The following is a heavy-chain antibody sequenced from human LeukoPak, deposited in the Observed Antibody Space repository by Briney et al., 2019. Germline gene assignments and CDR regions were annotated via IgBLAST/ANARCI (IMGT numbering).Heavy chain of an antibody. J-gene: IGHJ4*02. CDR3: ARSRVGNGDNLFEDV. V-gene: IGHV1-8*03. CDR1: GYTFKNYD. Sequence: GASVKVSCKASGYTFKNYDINWVRQATGQGLEWMGWMNPNFGATDYAQKFQGRFTITMDTSINTTYMELSSLRSEDTAVYYCARSRVGNGDNLFEDVWGQGTLVTVSS. D-gene: IGHD4-17*01. CDR2: MNPNFGAT.